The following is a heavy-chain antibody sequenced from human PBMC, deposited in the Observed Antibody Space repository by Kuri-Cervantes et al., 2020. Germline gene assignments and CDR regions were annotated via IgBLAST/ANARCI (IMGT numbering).Heavy chain of an antibody. CDR2: ISGSGGST. J-gene: IGHJ4*02. CDR1: GFTFSSYA. Sequence: GESLKISCAASGFTFSSYAMSWVRQAPGKGLEWVSAISGSGGSTYYADSVKGRFTISGDNSKNTLYLQMNSLRAEDTAVYYCARDPPGGWTDYWGQGTLVTVSS. D-gene: IGHD6-19*01. CDR3: ARDPPGGWTDY. V-gene: IGHV3-23*01.